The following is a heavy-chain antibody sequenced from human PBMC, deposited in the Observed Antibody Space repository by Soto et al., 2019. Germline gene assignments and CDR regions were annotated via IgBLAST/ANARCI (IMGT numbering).Heavy chain of an antibody. CDR2: IYYSGST. CDR3: ARVSAALWFDP. CDR1: GGSISSGGYY. J-gene: IGHJ5*02. Sequence: SETLSLTCTVSGGSISSGGYYWSWIRQHPGKGLEWIGYIYYSGSTYYNPSLKSRVTISVDTSKNQFSLKLSSVTAADTAVYYCARVSAALWFDPWGQGTLVTVSS. D-gene: IGHD6-6*01. V-gene: IGHV4-31*03.